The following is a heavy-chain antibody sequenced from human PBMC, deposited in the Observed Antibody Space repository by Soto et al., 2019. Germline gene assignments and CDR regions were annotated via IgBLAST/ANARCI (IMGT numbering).Heavy chain of an antibody. D-gene: IGHD6-6*01. Sequence: ASVKVSCKASGYIFTSYDINWVRQATGQGLEWMGWMNPNSGNTGYAQKFQGRVTMTRNTSISTAYMELSSLRSEDTAVYYCARVRVGGIAARVKRGYYYYYMDVWGKGTTVTVSS. CDR2: MNPNSGNT. V-gene: IGHV1-8*01. CDR3: ARVRVGGIAARVKRGYYYYYMDV. CDR1: GYIFTSYD. J-gene: IGHJ6*03.